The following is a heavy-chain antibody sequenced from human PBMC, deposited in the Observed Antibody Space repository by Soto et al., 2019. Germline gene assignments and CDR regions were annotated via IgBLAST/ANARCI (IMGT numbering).Heavy chain of an antibody. CDR2: IYYIGST. J-gene: IGHJ4*02. CDR1: GGSISTRSCY. V-gene: IGHV4-39*07. D-gene: IGHD1-7*01. CDR3: AREGRLDWNSEPYFDY. Sequence: PSETLSLTCTVSGGSISTRSCYWGWIRQPPGKGLEWIGSIYYIGSTYYNPSLKSRVTISVDTSKNQFSLKLSSVTAADTAVYYCAREGRLDWNSEPYFDYWGQGTLVTVSS.